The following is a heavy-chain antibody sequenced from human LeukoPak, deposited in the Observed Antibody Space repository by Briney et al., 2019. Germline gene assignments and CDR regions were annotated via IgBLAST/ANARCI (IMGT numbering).Heavy chain of an antibody. CDR3: ARVLREWLLFGWFDP. Sequence: PGGSLRLSCAASGFIFKDYWMIWVRQAPGKGLEWVANIKQDGSEKYYVDSLKGRFTISRDNAKNSLYLQMNSLRAEDTAVYYCARVLREWLLFGWFDPWGQGTLVTVSS. V-gene: IGHV3-7*03. CDR2: IKQDGSEK. D-gene: IGHD3-3*01. J-gene: IGHJ5*02. CDR1: GFIFKDYW.